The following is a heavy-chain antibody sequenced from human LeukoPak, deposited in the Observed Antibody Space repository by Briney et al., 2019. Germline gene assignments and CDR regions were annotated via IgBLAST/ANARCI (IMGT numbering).Heavy chain of an antibody. D-gene: IGHD3-22*01. J-gene: IGHJ6*03. V-gene: IGHV4-4*02. CDR3: AREYYYDSSGSYYMDV. Sequence: SGTLSLTCGVSGGSISSNNWWNWVRQPPGKGLEWIGEIYHSGSTNYNPSLESRITISVDKSKNQFSLKVRSVTAADTAVYYCAREYYYDSSGSYYMDVWGKGTTVTISS. CDR1: GGSISSNNW. CDR2: IYHSGST.